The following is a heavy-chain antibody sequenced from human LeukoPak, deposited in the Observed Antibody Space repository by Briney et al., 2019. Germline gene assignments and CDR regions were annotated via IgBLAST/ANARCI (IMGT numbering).Heavy chain of an antibody. V-gene: IGHV3-48*03. CDR1: GFTFSSYE. CDR2: ISSSGSTI. CDR3: ARPNPLGYCSSTSCYEYYFDY. D-gene: IGHD2-2*01. J-gene: IGHJ4*02. Sequence: GGSLRLSCAGSGFTFSSYEMNWVRQAPGKGLEWVSHISSSGSTIYYADSVKGRFTISRDNAKNSLYLQMNSLRAGDTAVYYCARPNPLGYCSSTSCYEYYFDYWGQGTLVTVSS.